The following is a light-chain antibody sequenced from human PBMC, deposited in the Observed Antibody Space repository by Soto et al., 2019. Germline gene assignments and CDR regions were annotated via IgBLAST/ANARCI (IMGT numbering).Light chain of an antibody. CDR1: QDISTY. J-gene: IGKJ4*01. V-gene: IGKV3-11*01. CDR2: DAS. Sequence: IVLTQSPASLSLYPGEKATLSCRASQDISTYLAWYQQKPGQAPRLLIYDASNRATGIPARFSGSGSGTDFTLTISSLEPEDFAVYYCQQRNNWPPVTFGGGTKVDIK. CDR3: QQRNNWPPVT.